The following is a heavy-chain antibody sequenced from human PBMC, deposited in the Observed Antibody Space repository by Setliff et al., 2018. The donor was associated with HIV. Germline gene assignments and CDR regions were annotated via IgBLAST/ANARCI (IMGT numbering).Heavy chain of an antibody. CDR1: GYTFTSYG. D-gene: IGHD6-19*01. CDR3: ARDPNQVGAVAGALDY. Sequence: ASVKVSCKASGYTFTSYGITWVRQAPGQGLDWMGWISAYNGNTNYAQKFQGRVTMTTDTSTSTAYMELRSLRSDDTAVYYWARDPNQVGAVAGALDYWGQGTLVTVSS. CDR2: ISAYNGNT. V-gene: IGHV1-18*01. J-gene: IGHJ4*02.